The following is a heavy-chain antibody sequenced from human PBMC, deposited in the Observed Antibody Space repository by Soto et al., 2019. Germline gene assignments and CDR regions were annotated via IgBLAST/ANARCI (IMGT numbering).Heavy chain of an antibody. CDR2: LSKNLITE. CDR3: TRDGGRAYAMDV. J-gene: IGHJ6*02. Sequence: EVQLVESGGALVQPGGSLRLSCAASGFSLSDYSLNWVRQAPGKGLEWISYLSKNLITEFNADSMRGRFTISRDNAKNSLFLQMNSLRDEDTAVYYCTRDGGRAYAMDVWGQGTPVTVSS. D-gene: IGHD3-16*01. CDR1: GFSLSDYS. V-gene: IGHV3-48*02.